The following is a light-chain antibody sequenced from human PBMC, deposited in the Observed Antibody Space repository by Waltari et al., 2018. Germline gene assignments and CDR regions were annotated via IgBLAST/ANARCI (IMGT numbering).Light chain of an antibody. Sequence: DIVVTQSPLSLPVTPGEPASISCRSSQSLLYSNGNNYLDWYLQKPGQSPQLLIYLGSNRASGVPDRFSGSGSGTDFTLKISRVEAEDVGVYCCMQSLQALWTFGQGTKVEIK. V-gene: IGKV2-28*01. J-gene: IGKJ1*01. CDR2: LGS. CDR1: QSLLYSNGNNY. CDR3: MQSLQALWT.